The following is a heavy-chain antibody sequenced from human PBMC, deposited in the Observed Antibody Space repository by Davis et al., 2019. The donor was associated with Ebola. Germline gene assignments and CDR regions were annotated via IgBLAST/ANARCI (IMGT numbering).Heavy chain of an antibody. CDR1: GFTFSSYA. J-gene: IGHJ4*02. V-gene: IGHV3-30*04. CDR3: ARGLYGWYYFDY. D-gene: IGHD6-19*01. CDR2: ISYDGSNK. Sequence: GGSLRLSCAASGFTFSSYAMHWVRQAPGKGLEWVAVISYDGSNKYYADSVKGRFTISRDNSKNTLYLQMSSLRAEDTAVYYCARGLYGWYYFDYWGQGTLVTVSS.